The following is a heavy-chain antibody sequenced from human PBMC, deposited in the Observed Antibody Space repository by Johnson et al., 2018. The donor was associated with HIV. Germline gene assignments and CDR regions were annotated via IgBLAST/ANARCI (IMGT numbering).Heavy chain of an antibody. Sequence: QVQLVDSGGGVVQPGRSLRLSCAASGFTFSSYAMHWVRQAPGKGLEWVAVVSYDGSNKYYADSVKGRFPISRDNSKNTLYLQMNSLRAEDTAVYYCALAAIAAAGDAFDIWGQGTMVTVSS. CDR2: VSYDGSNK. D-gene: IGHD6-13*01. J-gene: IGHJ3*02. CDR1: GFTFSSYA. CDR3: ALAAIAAAGDAFDI. V-gene: IGHV3-30*14.